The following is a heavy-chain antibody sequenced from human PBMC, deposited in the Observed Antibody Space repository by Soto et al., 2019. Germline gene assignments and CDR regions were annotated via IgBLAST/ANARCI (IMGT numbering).Heavy chain of an antibody. D-gene: IGHD3-22*01. Sequence: QVQLQESGPGLVKPSQTLSLTCTVSGGSISSGGYYWSWIRQHPGKGLEWIGYIYYSGSTYYNPSLKSRVTISVDTSKNQFSLKMSSVTAADTAVYYCARDKYYYDSSGYYYGKVSYPYYYGMDVWGQGTTVTVSS. V-gene: IGHV4-31*03. CDR3: ARDKYYYDSSGYYYGKVSYPYYYGMDV. CDR2: IYYSGST. CDR1: GGSISSGGYY. J-gene: IGHJ6*02.